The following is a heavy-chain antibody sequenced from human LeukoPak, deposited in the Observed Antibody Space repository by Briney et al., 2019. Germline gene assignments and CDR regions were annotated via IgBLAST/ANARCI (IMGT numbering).Heavy chain of an antibody. CDR2: IIPIFGTA. Sequence: SVKVSCKASGGTFSSYAISWVRQAPGQGLEWMGGIIPIFGTANYAQKFQGRVTITTDESTSTAYMELSSLRSEDTAVYYCARDFYGSGSYRGNWFDPWGQGTLVTVSS. V-gene: IGHV1-69*05. J-gene: IGHJ5*02. D-gene: IGHD3-10*01. CDR3: ARDFYGSGSYRGNWFDP. CDR1: GGTFSSYA.